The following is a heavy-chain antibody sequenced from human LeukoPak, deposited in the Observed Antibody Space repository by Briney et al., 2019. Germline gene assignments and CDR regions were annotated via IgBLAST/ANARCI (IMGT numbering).Heavy chain of an antibody. J-gene: IGHJ4*02. CDR3: ASIWSGSLDY. D-gene: IGHD3-3*01. Sequence: PGGSLRLSCAASGLTFTRYSMNWVRQAPGKGLEWVSSITTSSQVYYADSIKGRFSISRDNAKNSLYLQMDSLRAEDTAVYYCASIWSGSLDYWGQGTLVTVSP. CDR1: GLTFTRYS. CDR2: ITTSSQV. V-gene: IGHV3-21*01.